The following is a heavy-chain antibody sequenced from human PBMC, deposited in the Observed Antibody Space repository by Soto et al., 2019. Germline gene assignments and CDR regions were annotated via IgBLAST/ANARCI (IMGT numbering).Heavy chain of an antibody. CDR2: ISAYKAHT. V-gene: IGHV1-18*01. J-gene: IGHJ3*02. Sequence: ASVKVSCKASGYTFNSYGITWVRQAPGQGLEWMGWISAYKAHTNYAQKLQGRVTMTTDTSTSTAYMELRSLRSDDTAVYYCARDVPLYCSGGSCYSDAFDIWGQGTMVTVSS. CDR3: ARDVPLYCSGGSCYSDAFDI. CDR1: GYTFNSYG. D-gene: IGHD2-15*01.